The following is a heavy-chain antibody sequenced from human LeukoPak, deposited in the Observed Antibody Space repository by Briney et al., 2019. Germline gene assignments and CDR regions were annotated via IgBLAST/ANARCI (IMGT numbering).Heavy chain of an antibody. D-gene: IGHD2-2*01. Sequence: GGSLRLSCAASGFTFSDYYTSWIRQAPGKGLEWVSYLRQCRTYTNHADSVKGRITISRDNAKNSLYLQMNSLRAEDTAVYYCARSLRRDCDSTSCWFALDIWGQGTMVTLPS. CDR1: GFTFSDYY. CDR2: LRQCRTYT. V-gene: IGHV3-11*03. CDR3: ARSLRRDCDSTSCWFALDI. J-gene: IGHJ3*02.